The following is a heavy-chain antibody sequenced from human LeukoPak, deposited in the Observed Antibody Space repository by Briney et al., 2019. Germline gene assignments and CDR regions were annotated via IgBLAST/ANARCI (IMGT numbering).Heavy chain of an antibody. D-gene: IGHD6-13*01. CDR3: ARSVRRTSWPQTRIYYYYYMDV. V-gene: IGHV4-59*01. J-gene: IGHJ6*03. CDR2: MYYSGTT. Sequence: PSETLSLTCTVSGGSITNYYWSWIRQPPGKGLEWIGYMYYSGTTNYNPSLKSRVTISIDASKNQFSLKLSSVTAADTAVYYCARSVRRTSWPQTRIYYYYYMDVWGKGTTVTVSS. CDR1: GGSITNYY.